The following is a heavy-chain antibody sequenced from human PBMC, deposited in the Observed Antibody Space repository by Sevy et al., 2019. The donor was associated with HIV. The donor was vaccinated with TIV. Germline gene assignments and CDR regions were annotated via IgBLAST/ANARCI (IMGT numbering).Heavy chain of an antibody. CDR3: ATDIVVGRDY. CDR2: FHEDGET. CDR1: GGTFSYHG. Sequence: ASVKVSCKASGGTFSYHGITWVRQAPGQGLEWMGGFHEDGETMFAQKFQGRLTMTEDTSTDTGYMELSSLRSEDTAVYYCATDIVVGRDYWGQGTLVTVSS. V-gene: IGHV1-24*01. J-gene: IGHJ4*02. D-gene: IGHD2-2*01.